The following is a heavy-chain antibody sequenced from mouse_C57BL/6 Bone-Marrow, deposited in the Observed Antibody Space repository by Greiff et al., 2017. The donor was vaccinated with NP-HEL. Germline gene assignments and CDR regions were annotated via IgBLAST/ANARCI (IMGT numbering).Heavy chain of an antibody. Sequence: MPGQGLEWTGEIAGSDSYTNYNQKFKGKSTLTVDKSSSTAYMQLSSLTSEDSAVYYCERERYWYFDVWGTGTTVTVSS. CDR2: IAGSDSYT. J-gene: IGHJ1*03. V-gene: IGHV1-69*01. CDR3: ERERYWYFDV.